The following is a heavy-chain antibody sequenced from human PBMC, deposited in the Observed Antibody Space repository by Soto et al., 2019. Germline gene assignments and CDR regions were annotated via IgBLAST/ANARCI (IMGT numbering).Heavy chain of an antibody. V-gene: IGHV3-7*01. Sequence: PVGSRRDSCAASGCTFRSYWMSWVRQAPWKWVEWVANIKQDGSEKYYVDSVKGRFTISRDNDKNSLYLQMNSLRAEDTAVYYCARGLGYYDFWSGYSGTDEDVWGQGTTVTVSS. CDR3: ARGLGYYDFWSGYSGTDEDV. CDR2: IKQDGSEK. D-gene: IGHD3-3*01. CDR1: GCTFRSYW. J-gene: IGHJ6*02.